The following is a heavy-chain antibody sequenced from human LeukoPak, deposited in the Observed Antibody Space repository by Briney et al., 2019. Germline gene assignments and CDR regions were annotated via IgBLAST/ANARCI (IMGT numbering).Heavy chain of an antibody. D-gene: IGHD3-16*02. J-gene: IGHJ4*02. Sequence: ASVKVSRKASGYTFTGYHMHWVRQAPGQGLEWMGRINPNSGGTNYAQKFQGRVTMTRDTSISTAYMELSRLRSDDTAVYYCARLGDYVWGSYRETVDYWGQGTLVTVSS. CDR3: ARLGDYVWGSYRETVDY. V-gene: IGHV1-2*06. CDR2: INPNSGGT. CDR1: GYTFTGYH.